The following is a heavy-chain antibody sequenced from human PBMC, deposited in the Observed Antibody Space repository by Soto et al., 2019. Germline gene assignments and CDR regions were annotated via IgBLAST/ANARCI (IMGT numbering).Heavy chain of an antibody. Sequence: EASVKVSCKASGYTFTSYYMHWVRQAPGQGLEWMGIINPSGGSTSYAQKFQGRVTMTRDTSTSTVYMELSSLRSEDTAVYYCARGWYSSSSPYYYGMDVWGQGTTVTVSS. J-gene: IGHJ6*02. CDR1: GYTFTSYY. D-gene: IGHD6-6*01. V-gene: IGHV1-46*01. CDR2: INPSGGST. CDR3: ARGWYSSSSPYYYGMDV.